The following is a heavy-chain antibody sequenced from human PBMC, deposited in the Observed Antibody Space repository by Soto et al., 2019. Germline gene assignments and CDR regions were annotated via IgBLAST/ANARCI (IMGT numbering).Heavy chain of an antibody. V-gene: IGHV5-10-1*01. J-gene: IGHJ3*02. D-gene: IGHD5-18*01. Sequence: PGESLKISCKGSGYSFTSYWISWVRQMPGKGLEWMGRIDPSDSYTNYSPSFQGHVTISADKSISTAYLQWSSLKASDTAMYYCARHVFVDTATVMDAFDISGQGTMFTVSS. CDR2: IDPSDSYT. CDR3: ARHVFVDTATVMDAFDI. CDR1: GYSFTSYW.